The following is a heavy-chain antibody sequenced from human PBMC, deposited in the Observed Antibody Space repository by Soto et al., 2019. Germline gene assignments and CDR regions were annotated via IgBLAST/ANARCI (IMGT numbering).Heavy chain of an antibody. Sequence: QVQLVQSGAEVKKPGASVKVSCKASGYTFTGYYMHWVRQAPGQGLEWMGWINPNSGGTNYAQTFQGWVTMTRDTSISTAYMELSRLRSDDTAVYYCARDYGDYYGMDVWGQGTTVTVSS. CDR2: INPNSGGT. J-gene: IGHJ6*02. D-gene: IGHD4-17*01. CDR3: ARDYGDYYGMDV. V-gene: IGHV1-2*04. CDR1: GYTFTGYY.